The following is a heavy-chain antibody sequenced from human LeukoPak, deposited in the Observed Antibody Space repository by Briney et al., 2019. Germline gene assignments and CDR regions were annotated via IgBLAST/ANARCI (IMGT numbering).Heavy chain of an antibody. CDR2: INPNSGAT. D-gene: IGHD1/OR15-1a*01. V-gene: IGHV1-2*02. J-gene: IGHJ4*02. CDR1: AYIFTGYY. Sequence: ASVKVSCKASAYIFTGYYMHWVRQAPGQGLEWMGWINPNSGATNIAQRFRDRVTMTRDTSLSTAYMELRWLRSDDTALYYCARDNGGEQLASLFDYWGQGTLVTVSS. CDR3: ARDNGGEQLASLFDY.